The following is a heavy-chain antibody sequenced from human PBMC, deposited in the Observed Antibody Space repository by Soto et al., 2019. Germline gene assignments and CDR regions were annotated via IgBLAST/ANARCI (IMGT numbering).Heavy chain of an antibody. CDR2: IWYDGSNK. CDR3: ARSVVPAAHFDY. D-gene: IGHD2-2*01. CDR1: GFTFSSYG. V-gene: IGHV3-33*01. J-gene: IGHJ4*02. Sequence: QVQLVESGGGVVQPGRSLRLSCAASGFTFSSYGMHWVRQAPGNGLEWVAVIWYDGSNKYYADSVKGRFTISRDNSKNTLYLQMNSLRAEDTAVYYCARSVVPAAHFDYWGQGTLVTVSS.